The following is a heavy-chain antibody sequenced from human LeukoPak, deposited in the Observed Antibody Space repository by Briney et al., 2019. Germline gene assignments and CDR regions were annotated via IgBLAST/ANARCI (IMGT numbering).Heavy chain of an antibody. CDR1: GFTFSSYG. J-gene: IGHJ4*02. V-gene: IGHV3-33*01. CDR2: IWYDGSNK. Sequence: GRSLRLSCAASGFTFSSYGMHWVRQAPGKGLEWVAVIWYDGSNKYYADSVKGRFTISRDNSKNTLYLQMNSLRAEDTAVYYCARDRRARGSYLDYWGQGTLVTVSS. CDR3: ARDRRARGSYLDY. D-gene: IGHD3-16*01.